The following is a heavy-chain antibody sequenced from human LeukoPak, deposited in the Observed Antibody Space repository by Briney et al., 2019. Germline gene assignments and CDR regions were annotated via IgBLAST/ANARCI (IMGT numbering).Heavy chain of an antibody. J-gene: IGHJ5*02. D-gene: IGHD6-13*01. CDR1: GYTFTGYY. V-gene: IGHV1-2*02. CDR2: INPNSGGT. Sequence: ASVKVSCKASGYTFTGYYMHWVRQAPGQGLEWMGWINPNSGGTNYAQKFQGRVTMTRDTSISTAYMELSRLRSDDTAVYYCARSGLIAAAPSRRVRWFDPWGQGTLVTVSS. CDR3: ARSGLIAAAPSRRVRWFDP.